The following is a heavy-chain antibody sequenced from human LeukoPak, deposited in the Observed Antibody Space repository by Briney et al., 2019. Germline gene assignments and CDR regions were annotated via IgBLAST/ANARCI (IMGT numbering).Heavy chain of an antibody. J-gene: IGHJ4*02. CDR1: GGSISSYY. Sequence: SETLSLTCTVSGGSISSYYWSWIRQPPGKGLEWIGYIYYSGSTNYNPSLKSRVTISVDTSKNQFSLKLSSVTAADTAVYYCARHVTDGDYPLDYWGQGTLVTVSS. CDR2: IYYSGST. CDR3: ARHVTDGDYPLDY. D-gene: IGHD4-17*01. V-gene: IGHV4-59*08.